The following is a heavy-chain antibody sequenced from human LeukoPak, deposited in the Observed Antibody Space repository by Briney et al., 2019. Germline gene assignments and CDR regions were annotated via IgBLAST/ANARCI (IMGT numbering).Heavy chain of an antibody. J-gene: IGHJ4*02. Sequence: NPSETLSLTCTVPGGSISSYYWSWIRQPPGKGLEWSGYIYYSGSTNYNPSLKSRVTISVDTSKNQFSLKLSSVTAADTAVYYCARVGYSGSYSLIFDSWGQGTLVTVSS. CDR1: GGSISSYY. D-gene: IGHD1-26*01. CDR2: IYYSGST. CDR3: ARVGYSGSYSLIFDS. V-gene: IGHV4-59*01.